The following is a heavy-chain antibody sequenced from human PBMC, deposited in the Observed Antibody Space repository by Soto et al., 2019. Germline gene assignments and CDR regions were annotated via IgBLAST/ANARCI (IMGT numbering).Heavy chain of an antibody. CDR2: IYYSGST. J-gene: IGHJ5*02. V-gene: IGHV4-31*03. CDR1: GGSISSGGYY. CDR3: ARGDFWSGYKDNWFDP. Sequence: SETLSLTCTVSGGSISSGGYYWSWIRQHPGKGLEWIGYIYYSGSTYYNPSLKSRVTISVDTSKNQFSLKLSSVTAADTAVYYCARGDFWSGYKDNWFDPWGQGTLVTVSS. D-gene: IGHD3-3*01.